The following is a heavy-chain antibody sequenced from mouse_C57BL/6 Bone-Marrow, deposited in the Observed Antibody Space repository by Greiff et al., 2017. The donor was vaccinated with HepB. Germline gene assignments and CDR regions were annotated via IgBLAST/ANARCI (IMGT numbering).Heavy chain of an antibody. D-gene: IGHD2-4*01. V-gene: IGHV5-4*03. J-gene: IGHJ4*01. Sequence: EVMLVESGGGLVKPGGSLKLSCAASGFTFSSYAMSWVRQTPEKRLEWVATISDGGSYTYYPDNVKGRFTISRDNAKNNLYLQMSHLKSEDTAMYYCARAYDYLYAMDYWGQGTSVTVSS. CDR2: ISDGGSYT. CDR3: ARAYDYLYAMDY. CDR1: GFTFSSYA.